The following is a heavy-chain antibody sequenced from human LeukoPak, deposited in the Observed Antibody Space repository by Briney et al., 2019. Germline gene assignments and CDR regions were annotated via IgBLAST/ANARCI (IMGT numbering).Heavy chain of an antibody. V-gene: IGHV4-59*01. CDR3: ARERMVRRVPYFDY. Sequence: SETLSLTCTVSGGSISSYYWSWIRQPPGKGLEWIGYIYYSGSTNYNPSLKSRVTISVDTSKNQFSLKLSSVTAADTAVYYCARERMVRRVPYFDYWGQGTLVTVSS. J-gene: IGHJ4*02. CDR1: GGSISSYY. CDR2: IYYSGST. D-gene: IGHD3-10*01.